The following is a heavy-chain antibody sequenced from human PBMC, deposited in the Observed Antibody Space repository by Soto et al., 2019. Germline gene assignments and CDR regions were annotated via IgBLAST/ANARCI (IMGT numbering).Heavy chain of an antibody. J-gene: IGHJ4*02. Sequence: EVQLLESGGGLVQPGGSLRLSCAASGFTFSSYAMSWVRQAPGKGLEWVSAISGSGGSTYYADSVKGRFTISRDNSKNTLYLQMNSLRAEDTAAYYCAKDHDWELLMENYFDYWGQGTLVTVSS. CDR2: ISGSGGST. CDR3: AKDHDWELLMENYFDY. CDR1: GFTFSSYA. V-gene: IGHV3-23*01. D-gene: IGHD1-26*01.